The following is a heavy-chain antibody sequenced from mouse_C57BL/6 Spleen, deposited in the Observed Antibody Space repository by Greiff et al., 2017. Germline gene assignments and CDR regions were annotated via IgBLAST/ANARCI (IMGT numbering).Heavy chain of an antibody. V-gene: IGHV1-9*01. CDR3: ASGGITTVVPYAIDY. CDR1: GYTFTGYW. CDR2: ILPGSGSN. J-gene: IGHJ4*01. D-gene: IGHD1-1*01. Sequence: QVQLKESGAELMKPGASVKLSCKATGYTFTGYWIEWVKQRPGHGLEWIGEILPGSGSNNYNETFKGKATFTAATSSNTAYMPLCILTTEDSAIYYCASGGITTVVPYAIDYWGQGTSVTVSS.